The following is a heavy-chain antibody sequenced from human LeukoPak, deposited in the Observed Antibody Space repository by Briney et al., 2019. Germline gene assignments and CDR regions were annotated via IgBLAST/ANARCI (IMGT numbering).Heavy chain of an antibody. CDR2: IYPGDSDT. CDR1: DYSFTSYW. Sequence: GESLKISCKGSDYSFTSYWISWVRQMPGKGLEWMGIIYPGDSDTRYSPSFQGQVTISADKSISTAYLQWSSLKASDTAMYYCARQNDILTGYSDYWGQGTLVTVSS. V-gene: IGHV5-51*01. CDR3: ARQNDILTGYSDY. J-gene: IGHJ4*02. D-gene: IGHD3-9*01.